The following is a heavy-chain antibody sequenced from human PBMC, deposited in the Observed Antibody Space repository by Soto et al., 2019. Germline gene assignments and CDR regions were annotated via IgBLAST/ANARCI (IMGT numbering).Heavy chain of an antibody. J-gene: IGHJ6*02. CDR1: GYKFTSYW. D-gene: IGHD2-2*01. V-gene: IGHV5-10-1*01. Sequence: PGESLKISCKGSGYKFTSYWISWVRQMPGKGLEWMGRIDPGDSYPSYSPSFQGHVTISADTSISTAYLQWSSLKASDTAVYYCAKDHPSQLYGMDVWGQGTTVTVSS. CDR2: IDPGDSYP. CDR3: AKDHPSQLYGMDV.